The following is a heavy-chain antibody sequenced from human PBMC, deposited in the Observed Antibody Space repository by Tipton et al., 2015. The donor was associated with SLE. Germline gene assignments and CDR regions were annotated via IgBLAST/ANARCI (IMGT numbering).Heavy chain of an antibody. Sequence: TLSLTCTVSGGSISSHYWSWIRQPPGKGLEWIGDIYHNGPTDYNPSLKSRVTISIDTSKNHFSLKLTSVTPADTGVYSCARDDTGYEFLAQWGQGPLVTVSS. CDR3: ARDDTGYEFLAQ. D-gene: IGHD5-12*01. J-gene: IGHJ1*01. CDR2: IYHNGPT. V-gene: IGHV4-59*11. CDR1: GGSISSHY.